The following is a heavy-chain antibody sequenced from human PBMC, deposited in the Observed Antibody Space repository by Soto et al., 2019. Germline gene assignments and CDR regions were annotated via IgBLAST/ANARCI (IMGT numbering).Heavy chain of an antibody. Sequence: QVQLVQSGAEVKKPGSSVKVSCKASGGTFSSYAISWVRQAPGQGLELMGGIIPVFGTANYAQKFQGRVKIIADESTSTTYMELSSLRSEDTAVYFCARPSYYDSSVYYSGSHAFDIWGQGTMVTVSS. D-gene: IGHD3-22*01. CDR1: GGTFSSYA. CDR2: IIPVFGTA. V-gene: IGHV1-69*01. CDR3: ARPSYYDSSVYYSGSHAFDI. J-gene: IGHJ3*02.